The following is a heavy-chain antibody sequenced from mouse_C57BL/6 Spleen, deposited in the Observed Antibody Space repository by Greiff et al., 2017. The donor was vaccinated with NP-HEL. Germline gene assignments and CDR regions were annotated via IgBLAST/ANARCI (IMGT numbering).Heavy chain of an antibody. D-gene: IGHD2-3*01. CDR1: GYSITSGYY. CDR2: ISYDGSN. V-gene: IGHV3-6*01. CDR3: AREGYYQAMDY. J-gene: IGHJ4*01. Sequence: VQLKESGPGLVKPSQSLSLTCSVTGYSITSGYYWNWIRQFPGNKLEWMGYISYDGSNNYNPSLKNRISITRDTSKNQFFLKLNSVTTEDTATYYCAREGYYQAMDYWGQGTSVTVSS.